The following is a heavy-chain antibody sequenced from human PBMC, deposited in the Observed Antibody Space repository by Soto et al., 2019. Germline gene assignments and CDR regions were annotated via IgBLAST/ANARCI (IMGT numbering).Heavy chain of an antibody. V-gene: IGHV1-69*12. CDR2: IIPIFGTV. D-gene: IGHD5-12*01. CDR3: ARGNHRWLQLWYFDL. J-gene: IGHJ2*01. CDR1: GGTFSNYP. Sequence: QVQLVQSGAEVKKPGSSVKVSCKASGGTFSNYPISWVRQAPGQGLEWMGGIIPIFGTVNYAQKFQGRVTITADDSTSTAYMELRSLRAEDTAVYYCARGNHRWLQLWYFDLWGRGTLVTVSS.